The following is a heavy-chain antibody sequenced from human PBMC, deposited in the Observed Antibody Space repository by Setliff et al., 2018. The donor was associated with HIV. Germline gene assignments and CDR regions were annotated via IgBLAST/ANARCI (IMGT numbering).Heavy chain of an antibody. J-gene: IGHJ4*02. D-gene: IGHD6-13*01. V-gene: IGHV3-21*01. CDR2: ISSSSSYI. Sequence: GGSLRLSCAASGFTFSSYEMNWVRQAPGKGLEWVSSISSSSSYIYYADSVKGRFTISRDNSKNTVYLQMNSLRAEDTAVYYCATLSSNWHLDYWGQGTLVTVSS. CDR1: GFTFSSYE. CDR3: ATLSSNWHLDY.